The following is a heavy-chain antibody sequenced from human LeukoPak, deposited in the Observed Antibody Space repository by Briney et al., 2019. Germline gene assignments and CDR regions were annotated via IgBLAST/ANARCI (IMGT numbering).Heavy chain of an antibody. J-gene: IGHJ3*02. CDR2: IWYDGSNK. CDR1: GFTFSSYG. Sequence: GGSLRLSCAASGFTFSSYGMHWVRQAPGKGLEWVAVIWYDGSNKYYADSVKGRFTISRDNSKNTLYLQMNSLRAEDTAVYYCARRYCSGGSCYGGNDASDIWGQGTMVTVSS. V-gene: IGHV3-33*01. CDR3: ARRYCSGGSCYGGNDASDI. D-gene: IGHD2-15*01.